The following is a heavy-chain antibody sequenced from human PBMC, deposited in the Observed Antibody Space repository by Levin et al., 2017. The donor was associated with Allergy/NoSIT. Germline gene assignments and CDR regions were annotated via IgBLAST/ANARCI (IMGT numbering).Heavy chain of an antibody. J-gene: IGHJ4*02. CDR2: IRSNAHGGTT. Sequence: GESLKISCTVSGFTFGDYAMKWFRQAPGKGLEWVSFIRSNAHGGTTEYAASVKGRFTMSRDDSKSIAYLQMNSLKTEDTAVYFCTRVLVAAGPRLDYWGQGTLVTVS. D-gene: IGHD6-13*01. CDR3: TRVLVAAGPRLDY. CDR1: GFTFGDYA. V-gene: IGHV3-49*03.